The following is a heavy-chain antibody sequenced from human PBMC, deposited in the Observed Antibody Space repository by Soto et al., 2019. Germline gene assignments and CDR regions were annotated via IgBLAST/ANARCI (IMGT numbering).Heavy chain of an antibody. V-gene: IGHV3-53*02. CDR3: TTYTGYGMDV. D-gene: IGHD3-16*01. CDR1: GFIVSSKY. CDR2: IYTGGST. Sequence: EVQMVETGGGLSQPGSLRLSCAVSGFIVSSKYMTWVRQAPGKGLEWVSVIYTGGSTHYADSARGRFTISRDSSKNTLYLQMNSLRAEDAAVYYCTTYTGYGMDVWGQGTTVTVSS. J-gene: IGHJ6*02.